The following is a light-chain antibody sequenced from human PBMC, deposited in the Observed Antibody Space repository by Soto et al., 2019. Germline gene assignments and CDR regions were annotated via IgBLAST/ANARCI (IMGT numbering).Light chain of an antibody. CDR1: QGISSY. J-gene: IGKJ4*01. Sequence: DIQMTQSPSFLSASVGDRVTITCRASQGISSYLAWCQQKPGKAPKLLIYAASTLQSGVPSRFGGSGSGTDFTLTISSLQPEDFATYYCQQSYRTPTFGGGTKVDI. CDR2: AAS. CDR3: QQSYRTPT. V-gene: IGKV1-39*01.